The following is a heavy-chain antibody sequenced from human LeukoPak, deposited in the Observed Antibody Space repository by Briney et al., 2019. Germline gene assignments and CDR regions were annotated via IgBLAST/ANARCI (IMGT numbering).Heavy chain of an antibody. CDR1: GRPISSGDYY. CDR3: ARGLDFWSGYSDY. V-gene: IGHV4-30-4*08. CDR2: TYSSGST. D-gene: IGHD3-3*01. Sequence: SQTLSLTCTVSGRPISSGDYYWRWIRQPPGKGLEWNRHTYSSGSTYYNPSPTSQVTISVDTSKNPFSLKLSSVTAADTAVYYCARGLDFWSGYSDYWGQGTLVTVSS. J-gene: IGHJ4*02.